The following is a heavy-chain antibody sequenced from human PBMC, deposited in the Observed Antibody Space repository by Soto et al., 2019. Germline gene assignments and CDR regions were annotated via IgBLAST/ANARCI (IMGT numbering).Heavy chain of an antibody. Sequence: VQLLESGGGLVQPGGSLRLSCVASGFTFSSYGMTWVRQAPGKGLEWVSFSSATGAGTYYADSVKGRFTISRDNSKNTLYLQMTSLRADDTAVYYCAKDRRAGGNYGFYSDFWGQGALVIVSS. D-gene: IGHD1-7*01. CDR1: GFTFSSYG. J-gene: IGHJ4*02. CDR2: SSATGAGT. CDR3: AKDRRAGGNYGFYSDF. V-gene: IGHV3-23*01.